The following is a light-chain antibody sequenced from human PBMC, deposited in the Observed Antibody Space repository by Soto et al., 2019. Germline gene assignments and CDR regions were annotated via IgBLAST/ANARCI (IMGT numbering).Light chain of an antibody. CDR2: GAS. CDR1: QSVSTNF. Sequence: EIVLTQSPGTLSLSPGELSTLSCRASQSVSTNFFAWYQQKPGQAPRLLIYGASTRATGIPDRFSGSGSGTDFTLTISRLEPEDFAVYYCQQYGRTSWTFGQGTKVEIK. CDR3: QQYGRTSWT. J-gene: IGKJ1*01. V-gene: IGKV3-20*01.